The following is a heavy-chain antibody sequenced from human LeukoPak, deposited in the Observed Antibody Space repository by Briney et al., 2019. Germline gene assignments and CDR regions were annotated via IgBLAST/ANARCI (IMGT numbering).Heavy chain of an antibody. Sequence: PGGSLRLSCAASGFTFSSYAMSWVRQAPGKGLEWVSAISGSGGSTYYADSVKGRFTISRDNSKNTLYLQMNSLGAEDTAVYYCAKGPSVTTDFDYWGQGTLVTVSS. D-gene: IGHD4-11*01. V-gene: IGHV3-23*01. CDR2: ISGSGGST. J-gene: IGHJ4*02. CDR1: GFTFSSYA. CDR3: AKGPSVTTDFDY.